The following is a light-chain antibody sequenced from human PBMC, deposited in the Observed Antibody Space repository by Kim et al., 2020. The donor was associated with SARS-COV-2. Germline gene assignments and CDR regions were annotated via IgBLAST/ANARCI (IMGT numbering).Light chain of an antibody. CDR2: DAS. V-gene: IGKV1-13*02. CDR3: QQFNSYFFT. J-gene: IGKJ3*01. Sequence: AIQLTQSPSSLSASVGDRVTITCRASQGISSALAWYQQKPGKAPKLLIYDASSLESGVPSRFSGSGSGTDFALTISSLQPEDFATYYCQQFNSYFFTFGPGTKVDIK. CDR1: QGISSA.